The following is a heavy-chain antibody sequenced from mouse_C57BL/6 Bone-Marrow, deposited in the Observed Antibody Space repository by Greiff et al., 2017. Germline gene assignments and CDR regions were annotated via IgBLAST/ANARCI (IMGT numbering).Heavy chain of an antibody. CDR3: ARGGITTVVERLADYAMDY. CDR2: IDPSDSYT. J-gene: IGHJ4*01. Sequence: QVQLQQPGAELVMPGASVKLSCKASGYTFTSYWMHWVKQRPGQGLEWIGEIDPSDSYTNYNQKFKGKSTLTVDKSSSTAYMQLSSLTSEDSAVYYCARGGITTVVERLADYAMDYWGQGTSVTVSS. V-gene: IGHV1-69*01. D-gene: IGHD1-1*01. CDR1: GYTFTSYW.